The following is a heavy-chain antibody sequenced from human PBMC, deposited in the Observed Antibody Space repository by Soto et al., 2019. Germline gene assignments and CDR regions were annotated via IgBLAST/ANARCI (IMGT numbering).Heavy chain of an antibody. J-gene: IGHJ5*02. CDR1: GGTFSSYA. CDR2: IIPIFGTA. V-gene: IGHV1-69*06. Sequence: QVQLVQSGAEVKTPGSSVKVSCKASGGTFSSYAISWVRQAPGQGLEWMGGIIPIFGTANYAQKFQGRVTITADKSTSTAYIELSSLRSEDTAVYYCARRNYYDSSGRYNWFDPWGQGTRVTVSS. D-gene: IGHD3-22*01. CDR3: ARRNYYDSSGRYNWFDP.